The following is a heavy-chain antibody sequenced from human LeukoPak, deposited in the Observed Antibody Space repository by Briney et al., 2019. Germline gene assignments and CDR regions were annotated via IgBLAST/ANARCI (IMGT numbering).Heavy chain of an antibody. J-gene: IGHJ4*02. CDR1: GFTFSSYA. D-gene: IGHD5-18*01. CDR2: ISSSSSTI. CDR3: ARGGYSYDLDY. V-gene: IGHV3-48*01. Sequence: GGSLRLSCAASGFTFSSYAMSWVRQAPGKGLEWVSYISSSSSTIYYADSVKGRFTISRDNAKNSLYLQMNSLRAEDTAVYYCARGGYSYDLDYWGQGTLVTVSS.